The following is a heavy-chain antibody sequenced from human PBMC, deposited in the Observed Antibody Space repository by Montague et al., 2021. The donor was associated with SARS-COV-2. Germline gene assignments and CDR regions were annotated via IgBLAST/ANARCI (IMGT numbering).Heavy chain of an antibody. J-gene: IGHJ6*02. CDR1: GGSFSGYY. CDR3: SRGSWHIVVVTAIRDGYYGMDV. D-gene: IGHD2-21*02. V-gene: IGHV4-34*01. Sequence: SETLSLTCAVYGGSFSGYYWSWIRQPPGKGLEWIREINHSGSTNYNPSLKRRVTISVDTSKNQFSLKLSSVTAADTAVYYCSRGSWHIVVVTAIRDGYYGMDVWGQGTTVTVSS. CDR2: INHSGST.